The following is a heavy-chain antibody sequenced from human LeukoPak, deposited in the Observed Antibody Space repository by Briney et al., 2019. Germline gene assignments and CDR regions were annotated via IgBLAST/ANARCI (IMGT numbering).Heavy chain of an antibody. J-gene: IGHJ6*03. CDR2: IYTSGST. CDR3: ARHRTYYDFWSAHYYYYMDV. V-gene: IGHV4-4*09. Sequence: PSETLSLTCTVSGGSISSYYWSWIRQPPGKGLEWIGYIYTSGSTNYNPSLKSRVTISVDTSKNQFSLKLSSVTAADTAVYYCARHRTYYDFWSAHYYYYMDVWGKGTTVTVSS. CDR1: GGSISSYY. D-gene: IGHD3-3*01.